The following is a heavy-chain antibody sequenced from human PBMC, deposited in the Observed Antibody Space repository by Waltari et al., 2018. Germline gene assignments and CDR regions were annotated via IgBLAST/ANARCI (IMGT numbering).Heavy chain of an antibody. CDR1: GFSFSRYA. J-gene: IGHJ5*02. V-gene: IGHV3-64*07. D-gene: IGHD3-10*01. CDR3: ARDGRPYGGPNWFDP. CDR2: MSGKGDSI. Sequence: EVQLVESGGGLVQPGGSLRLSCTASGFSFSRYAMHWVRQAPGKGCKYFSAMSGKGDSIYYADSVKCRFTISRDNSKNMLYLQMGSLRAEDMAEYYCARDGRPYGGPNWFDPWGQGTLVTVSS.